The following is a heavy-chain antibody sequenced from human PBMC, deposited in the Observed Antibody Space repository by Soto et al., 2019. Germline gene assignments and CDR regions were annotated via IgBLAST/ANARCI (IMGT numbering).Heavy chain of an antibody. CDR2: IYYSGTT. CDR1: GGSVSNSSFY. V-gene: IGHV4-61*01. Sequence: KTSETLSLTCSVSGGSVSNSSFYWTWIRQPPGKGLEWIGYIYYSGTTNYNPSLKSRVTMSVDRSRNQFSLKLTSVTAADTAVYYCARRDCSGGSCILFDYWGQGTLVTVSS. D-gene: IGHD2-15*01. J-gene: IGHJ4*02. CDR3: ARRDCSGGSCILFDY.